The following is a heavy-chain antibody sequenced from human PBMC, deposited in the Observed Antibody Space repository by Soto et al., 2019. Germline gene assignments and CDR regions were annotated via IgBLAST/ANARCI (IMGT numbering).Heavy chain of an antibody. CDR3: AHIGRWVDTFGI. V-gene: IGHV2-5*02. CDR1: GFSLSTSGVA. J-gene: IGHJ3*02. Sequence: QITLKESGPTLVKPTQTLTLTCTFSGFSLSTSGVAVGWIRQSPGKALEWLAGIYWDDDKRYNPSLNSRLTITKDTSKNQVVLTMTNMDPVDTATYYCAHIGRWVDTFGIWGQGTMVTVSS. CDR2: IYWDDDK.